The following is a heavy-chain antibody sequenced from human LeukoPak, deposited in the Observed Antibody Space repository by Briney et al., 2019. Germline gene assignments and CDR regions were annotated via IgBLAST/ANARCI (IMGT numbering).Heavy chain of an antibody. Sequence: SETLSLTCNVSGVSLSDYYWGWIRQSPAKGLEWLGYISDTGKTDYNPSLNSRGTLSLDTSKNQFSLRLASVTAADTAVYYCVTGYYEPFDNWGQGTLVTVSS. V-gene: IGHV4-59*01. CDR3: VTGYYEPFDN. CDR1: GVSLSDYY. J-gene: IGHJ4*02. CDR2: ISDTGKT. D-gene: IGHD3-3*01.